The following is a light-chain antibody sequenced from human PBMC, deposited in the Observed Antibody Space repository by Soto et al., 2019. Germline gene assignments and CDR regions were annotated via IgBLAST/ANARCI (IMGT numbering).Light chain of an antibody. V-gene: IGKV3-15*01. J-gene: IGKJ1*01. CDR2: GAS. CDR1: QSVSSN. Sequence: EIAMTQSPATLSVSPGERATLSCRASQSVSSNLAWYQQKPGQAPRLLIYGASTGATGIPARFSGSGSGTEFTLTISSLQSEDFAVYYCQQYHNWPRTFGQGTKVDIK. CDR3: QQYHNWPRT.